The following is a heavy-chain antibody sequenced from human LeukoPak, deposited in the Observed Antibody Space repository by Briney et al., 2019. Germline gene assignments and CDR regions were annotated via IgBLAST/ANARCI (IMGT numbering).Heavy chain of an antibody. CDR3: ARDGGAYCGGDCYFADDY. CDR1: GYTFTGYY. D-gene: IGHD2-21*02. Sequence: ASVKVSCKASGYTFTGYYMHWVRQAPGQGLEVMGCINPNSGGTDYAQKFQGRVTMTRDTSISTAYMELSRLRSDDTAVYYCARDGGAYCGGDCYFADDYWGQGTLVTVSS. CDR2: INPNSGGT. J-gene: IGHJ4*02. V-gene: IGHV1-2*02.